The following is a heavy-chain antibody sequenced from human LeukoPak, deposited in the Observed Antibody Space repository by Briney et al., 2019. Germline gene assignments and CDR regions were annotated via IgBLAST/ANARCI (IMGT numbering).Heavy chain of an antibody. CDR1: GYTFTSYG. CDR2: ISAYNDNT. J-gene: IGHJ4*02. V-gene: IGHV1-18*01. Sequence: GASVKVSCKASGYTFTSYGITWVRQAPGQGREWMGWISAYNDNTNYTQKVQGRVTMTTDTYSSTAYMELRSPRSDDTAVYYCARDRGTYCGGDCPSGDYWGQGTLVTVSS. CDR3: ARDRGTYCGGDCPSGDY. D-gene: IGHD2-21*02.